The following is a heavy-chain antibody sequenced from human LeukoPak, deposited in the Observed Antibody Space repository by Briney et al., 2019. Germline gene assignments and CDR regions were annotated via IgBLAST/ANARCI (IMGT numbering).Heavy chain of an antibody. CDR2: IYYSGST. Sequence: PSETLSLTCTVSGGSISSSSYYWGWIRQPPGKGLEWIGSIYYSGSTYYNPSLKSRVTISVDTSKNQFSLKLSSVTAADTAVYYCAGNVLRYFDWLLPIDYWGQGTLVTVSS. V-gene: IGHV4-39*01. D-gene: IGHD3-9*01. CDR1: GGSISSSSYY. J-gene: IGHJ4*02. CDR3: AGNVLRYFDWLLPIDY.